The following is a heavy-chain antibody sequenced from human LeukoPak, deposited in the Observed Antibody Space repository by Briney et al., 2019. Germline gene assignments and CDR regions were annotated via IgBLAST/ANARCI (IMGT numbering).Heavy chain of an antibody. CDR2: TYYRSTWHN. V-gene: IGHV6-1*01. CDR3: VKSAYFREYFDY. D-gene: IGHD2-8*01. J-gene: IGHJ4*02. CDR1: GDSVSSISAT. Sequence: SQTLSLTCAISGDSVSSISATWNWIRQSPSRGLEWLGRTYYRSTWHNDYAASVKSQITINPDTSKNQFFLQLNSVTLEDTAVYYRVKSAYFREYFDYWGQGILVTVSS.